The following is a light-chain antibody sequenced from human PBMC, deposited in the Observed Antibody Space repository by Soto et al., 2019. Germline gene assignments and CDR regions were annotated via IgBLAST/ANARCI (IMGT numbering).Light chain of an antibody. V-gene: IGKV3-11*01. J-gene: IGKJ5*01. CDR2: DAS. CDR1: QSVSSH. CDR3: KQRSNWPT. Sequence: EVVFTHSPAALSLSPGDRATLSFRASQSVSSHFAWYQRKSGQAPRLLIYDASKRATGIPARFSGSGSGTDFTLTISSLEPEDFAVYYCKQRSNWPTCGQGKRRGIK.